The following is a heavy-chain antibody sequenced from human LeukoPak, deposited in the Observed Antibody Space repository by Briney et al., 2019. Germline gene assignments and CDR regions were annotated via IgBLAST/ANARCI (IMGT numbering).Heavy chain of an antibody. CDR2: ISAYNGNT. CDR3: ARDPYYYDSSGYYRGPFDY. J-gene: IGHJ4*02. D-gene: IGHD3-22*01. Sequence: ASVKVSCKASGYTFTSYGISWVRQAPGQELEWMGWISAYNGNTNYAQKLQGRVTMTTDTSTSTAYMELRSLRSDDTAVYYCARDPYYYDSSGYYRGPFDYWGQGTLVTVSS. V-gene: IGHV1-18*01. CDR1: GYTFTSYG.